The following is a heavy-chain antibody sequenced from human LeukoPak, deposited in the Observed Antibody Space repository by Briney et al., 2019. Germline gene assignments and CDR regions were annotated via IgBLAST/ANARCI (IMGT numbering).Heavy chain of an antibody. CDR2: IYSAGST. CDR1: GFTVSNNY. J-gene: IGHJ4*02. Sequence: PGGSLRLSCAASGFTVSNNYMSWVRQAPGRGLEWVSVIYSAGSTYYADSVKGRFTISRDNSENTLYLQMNSLRAEDTAVYFCARMLGYDSSGYYRGFFGYWGQGTLVTVSS. D-gene: IGHD3-22*01. CDR3: ARMLGYDSSGYYRGFFGY. V-gene: IGHV3-66*01.